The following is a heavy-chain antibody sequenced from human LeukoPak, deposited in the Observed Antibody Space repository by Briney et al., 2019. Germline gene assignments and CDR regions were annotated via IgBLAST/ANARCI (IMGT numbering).Heavy chain of an antibody. CDR1: GYSISSGYY. J-gene: IGHJ4*02. CDR3: ARSRQLDLYFDH. Sequence: SETLSLTCAVSGYSISSGYYWGWIRQPPGKGLEWIRSIYHSGSTYYNPSLKSRVTISVDTSKNQFSLKLSSVTAADTAVYYCARSRQLDLYFDHWGQGTLVTVSS. V-gene: IGHV4-38-2*01. D-gene: IGHD1-1*01. CDR2: IYHSGST.